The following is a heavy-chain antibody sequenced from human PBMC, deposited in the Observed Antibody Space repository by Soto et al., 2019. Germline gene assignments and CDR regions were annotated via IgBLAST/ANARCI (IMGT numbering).Heavy chain of an antibody. CDR1: GASISSNY. CDR2: IYYSGTT. V-gene: IGHV4-59*01. J-gene: IGHJ4*02. Sequence: KTSETLSLTCSVSGASISSNYWNWIRQPPGKGLEWIGYIYYSGTTKYNPAPSLNSRATTSVDTSNTQYPLNLTSVTAADTAVYYSARAPRVLTRSYFDSWGQGTPVTVSS. CDR3: ARAPRVLTRSYFDS. D-gene: IGHD3-10*01.